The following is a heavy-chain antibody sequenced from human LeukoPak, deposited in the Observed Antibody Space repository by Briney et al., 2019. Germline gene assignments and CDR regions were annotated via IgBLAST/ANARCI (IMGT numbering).Heavy chain of an antibody. D-gene: IGHD5-12*01. V-gene: IGHV1-18*01. Sequence: ASVTVSCKASGYTFTSYGISWVRQAPGQGLEWVGLISAYNGNTNYAQQLQGRVTMTTDTSTSTAYIELRSLRSDDTAVYYCGRGLQENLAWLQAFSAFDIWGQGTMVTVSS. CDR3: GRGLQENLAWLQAFSAFDI. J-gene: IGHJ3*02. CDR2: ISAYNGNT. CDR1: GYTFTSYG.